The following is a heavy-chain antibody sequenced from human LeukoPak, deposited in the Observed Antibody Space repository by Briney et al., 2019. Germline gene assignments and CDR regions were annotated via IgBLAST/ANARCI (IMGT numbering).Heavy chain of an antibody. CDR1: GFTFSIFA. D-gene: IGHD6-19*01. Sequence: GGSLRLSCAASGFTFSIFAMSWVRQAPGKGLEWVSAISGSGGSTYYADSVKGRFTISRDNSKNTLYLQMNSLRAEDTAVYYCARDKAWGQWLVLDYWGQGTLVTVSS. CDR2: ISGSGGST. CDR3: ARDKAWGQWLVLDY. V-gene: IGHV3-23*01. J-gene: IGHJ4*02.